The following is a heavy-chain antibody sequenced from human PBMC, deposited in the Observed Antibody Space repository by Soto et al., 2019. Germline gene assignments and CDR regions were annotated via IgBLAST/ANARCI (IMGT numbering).Heavy chain of an antibody. CDR1: GYTFTNYG. Sequence: QVQLVQSGPEVKKPGASMKVSCKASGYTFTNYGVSWVRQAPGQGLEWMGWISPNNGNTQFAQKFQDRVTLTIDTSTTTAYMEVRSLISDDTAVYYCAKFDFGDYYFDSWGQGTLVTVSS. V-gene: IGHV1-18*01. D-gene: IGHD4-17*01. CDR2: ISPNNGNT. CDR3: AKFDFGDYYFDS. J-gene: IGHJ4*02.